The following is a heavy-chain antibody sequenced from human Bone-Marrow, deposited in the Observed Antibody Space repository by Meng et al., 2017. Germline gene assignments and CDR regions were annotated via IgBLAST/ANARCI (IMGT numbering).Heavy chain of an antibody. D-gene: IGHD6-13*01. J-gene: IGHJ4*02. V-gene: IGHV3-7*01. CDR2: IKQDGSEK. CDR3: ARLVAYSISWYFDY. CDR1: GFTFSSYW. Sequence: ETLSLTCAASGFTFSSYWMSWVRQAPGKGLEWVANIKQDGSEKYYVDSVKDRFTISRDNAQNSLYLQMNSLRAEDTAVYYCARLVAYSISWYFDYWGQGTLVTVSS.